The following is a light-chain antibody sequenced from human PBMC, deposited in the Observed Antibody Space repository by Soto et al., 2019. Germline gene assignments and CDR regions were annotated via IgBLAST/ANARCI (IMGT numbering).Light chain of an antibody. Sequence: EIVMTQSPDALSVSPGEGATLSCRASQTLRRTYIAWYQQKPGQAPRLLIYGASTRATGIPARFSGSGSGTEFTLTISSLQSEDFAVYYCEQYNHWPPGTFGQGTKVDIK. V-gene: IGKV3-15*01. CDR2: GAS. J-gene: IGKJ1*01. CDR3: EQYNHWPPGT. CDR1: QTLRRT.